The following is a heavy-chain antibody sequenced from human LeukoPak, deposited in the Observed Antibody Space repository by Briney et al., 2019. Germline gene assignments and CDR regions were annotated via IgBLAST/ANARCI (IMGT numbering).Heavy chain of an antibody. D-gene: IGHD1-1*01. J-gene: IGHJ4*02. CDR1: GFTFSRNW. V-gene: IGHV3-7*01. Sequence: GGSLTLSCGASGFTFSRNWMSWIRQAPGKGLEWVASIDPEGSRKYYLDSVRGRFTITRDNAKNSLYLQMTNLGAEDTAVYYCAKLLGTVTTYDFWGQGTLVTVSS. CDR2: IDPEGSRK. CDR3: AKLLGTVTTYDF.